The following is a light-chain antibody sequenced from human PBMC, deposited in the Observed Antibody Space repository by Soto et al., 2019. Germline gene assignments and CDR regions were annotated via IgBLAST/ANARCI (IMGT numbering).Light chain of an antibody. CDR3: SSYTSSSTLV. J-gene: IGLJ1*01. Sequence: QSALTQPASVSGSPGQSITSSCTGTSSDVGGYNYVSWYQQHPGKAPKLIMYDVSNRPSGGSNRFSGSKSGNTGSLTISGLPSEDEADYCCSSYTSSSTLVFGTGTKLTVL. V-gene: IGLV2-14*01. CDR1: SSDVGGYNY. CDR2: DVS.